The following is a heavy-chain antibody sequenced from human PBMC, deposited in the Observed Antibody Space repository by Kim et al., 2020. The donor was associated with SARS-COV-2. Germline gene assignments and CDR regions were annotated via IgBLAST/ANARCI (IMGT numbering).Heavy chain of an antibody. J-gene: IGHJ5*02. CDR3: ARDLGYWIDA. CDR1: GFTFSSYS. CDR2: INHSSSTI. Sequence: GGSLRLSCAASGFTFSSYSMSWVRQAPGKGLEWVAYINHSSSTIYYADSVKGRFTISRDNAKNSLYLQMNSLRDEDTAVYYCARDLGYWIDAWGQGTMVTVSS. V-gene: IGHV3-48*02.